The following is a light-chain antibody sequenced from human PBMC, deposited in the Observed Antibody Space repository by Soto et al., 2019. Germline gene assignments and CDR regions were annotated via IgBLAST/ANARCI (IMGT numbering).Light chain of an antibody. CDR3: QQRSDWFT. Sequence: EIVMTQSPATLSVSPGERATLSCRASQSVGSDLAWYQQKPGQAPRLLIYDASNRATGIPVRFSGSGSGTDFTLTISSLEPEDFGLYYCQQRSDWFTFGQGTRLEIK. CDR1: QSVGSD. J-gene: IGKJ5*01. CDR2: DAS. V-gene: IGKV3-11*01.